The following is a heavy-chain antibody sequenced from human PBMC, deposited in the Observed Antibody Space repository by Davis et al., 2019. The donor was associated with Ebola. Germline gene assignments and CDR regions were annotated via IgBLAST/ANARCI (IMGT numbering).Heavy chain of an antibody. CDR3: ARGSIVVVPAANGTFDI. CDR1: GGSISSYY. D-gene: IGHD2-2*01. J-gene: IGHJ3*02. Sequence: PSETLSLTCTVSGGSISSYYWGWIRQPPGKGLEWIGEINHSGSTNYNPSLKSRVTISVDTSKNQFSLKLSSVTAADTAVYYCARGSIVVVPAANGTFDIWGQGTMVTVSS. CDR2: INHSGST. V-gene: IGHV4-34*01.